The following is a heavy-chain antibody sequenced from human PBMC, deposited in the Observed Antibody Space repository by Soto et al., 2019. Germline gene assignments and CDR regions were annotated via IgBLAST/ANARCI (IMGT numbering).Heavy chain of an antibody. CDR2: INPNSGGT. V-gene: IGHV1-2*04. CDR3: ARGDWTPFYCSGGSCYSGFDY. CDR1: GYTFTGYY. J-gene: IGHJ4*02. Sequence: GASVKVSCKASGYTFTGYYMHWVRQAPGQGLEWMGWINPNSGGTNYAQKFQGWVTMTRDTSISTAYMELSRLRSDDTAVYCCARGDWTPFYCSGGSCYSGFDYWGQGTLVTVSS. D-gene: IGHD2-15*01.